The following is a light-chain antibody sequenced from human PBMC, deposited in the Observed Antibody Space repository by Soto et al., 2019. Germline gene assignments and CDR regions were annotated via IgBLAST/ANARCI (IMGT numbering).Light chain of an antibody. Sequence: DIQMTQSPSTLSASVGDRVTITCRASQSISSWLAWYQQKPGKAPKLLIYDASSLESGVPSRFSGSGSGTEFTLTISSLQPDDFATYYCQQYNGYSLFGQGTKVEIK. J-gene: IGKJ1*01. CDR2: DAS. V-gene: IGKV1-5*01. CDR1: QSISSW. CDR3: QQYNGYSL.